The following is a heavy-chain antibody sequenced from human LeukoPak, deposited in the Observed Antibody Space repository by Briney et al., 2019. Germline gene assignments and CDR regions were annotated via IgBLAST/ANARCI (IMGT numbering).Heavy chain of an antibody. Sequence: GASVKVSCKASGYTFTSCGISWVRQAPGQGLEWMGWISAYNGNTNYAQKLQGRVTMTTDTSTSTAYMELRSLRSDDTAVYYCARDEDIVVVPAAPYPRFDYWGQGTLVTVSS. V-gene: IGHV1-18*01. CDR1: GYTFTSCG. J-gene: IGHJ4*02. CDR3: ARDEDIVVVPAAPYPRFDY. CDR2: ISAYNGNT. D-gene: IGHD2-2*01.